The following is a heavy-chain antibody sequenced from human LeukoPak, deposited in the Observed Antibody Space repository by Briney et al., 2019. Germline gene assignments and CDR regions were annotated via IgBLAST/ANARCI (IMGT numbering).Heavy chain of an antibody. CDR1: GFTFSSHW. J-gene: IGHJ4*02. D-gene: IGHD7-27*01. V-gene: IGHV3-74*01. Sequence: GGSLRLSCEASGFTFSSHWTHWVRQDPGRGLLWISRIDSFGNTMGYADFVKGRFIISRDNAKNTLYLEMNSLREEDTAVYYCARNNWGIDYWGRGALVTVSS. CDR2: IDSFGNTM. CDR3: ARNNWGIDY.